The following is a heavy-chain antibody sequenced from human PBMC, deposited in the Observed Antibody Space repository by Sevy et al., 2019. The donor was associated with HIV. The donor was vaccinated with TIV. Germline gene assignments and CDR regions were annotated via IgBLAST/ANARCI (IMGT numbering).Heavy chain of an antibody. Sequence: GGSLRLSCAASGFTTGFTFSDYWMAWVRQAPGKGLEWGANIKEDGTEIYYLESLKGRFTISRDNAKNLLYLQMNSLRAEDTAVYYCARGGYYGYSGLDYWGQGTLVTVSS. V-gene: IGHV3-7*01. J-gene: IGHJ4*02. CDR1: GFTTGFTFSDYW. CDR3: ARGGYYGYSGLDY. CDR2: IKEDGTEI. D-gene: IGHD3-10*01.